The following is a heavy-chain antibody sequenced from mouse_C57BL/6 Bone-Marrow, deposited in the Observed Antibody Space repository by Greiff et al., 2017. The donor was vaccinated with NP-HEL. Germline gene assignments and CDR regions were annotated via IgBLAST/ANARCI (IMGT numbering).Heavy chain of an antibody. Sequence: EVQGVESGGDLVKPGGSLKLSCAASGFTFSSYGMSWVRQTPDKRLEWVATISRGGSYTYYPDSVKGRFTFSRDNSSNTLYLKMSSLKSEDTAVYYCARHGHGYYEFAYWGQGSLVTVSA. J-gene: IGHJ3*01. D-gene: IGHD2-3*01. CDR2: ISRGGSYT. V-gene: IGHV5-6*01. CDR1: GFTFSSYG. CDR3: ARHGHGYYEFAY.